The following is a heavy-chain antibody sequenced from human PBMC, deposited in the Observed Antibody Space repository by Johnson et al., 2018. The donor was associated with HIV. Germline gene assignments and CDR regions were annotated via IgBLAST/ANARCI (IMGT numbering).Heavy chain of an antibody. J-gene: IGHJ3*02. CDR1: GFTFSSYP. V-gene: IGHV3-30*04. CDR3: ARDKYGVPSGAFDI. D-gene: IGHD4-17*01. Sequence: QVQLVESGGGVVQPEMSLRLACTASGFTFSSYPMHWVRQAPGKGLEWVAVISYDGGNKYYADSVKGRSTISRDNSKNTLYLQMNSPRAEDTAVYSCARDKYGVPSGAFDIWGQGTMVSVSS. CDR2: ISYDGGNK.